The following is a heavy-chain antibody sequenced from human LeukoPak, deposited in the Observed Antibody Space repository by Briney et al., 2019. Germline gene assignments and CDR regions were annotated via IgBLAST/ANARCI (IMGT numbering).Heavy chain of an antibody. CDR2: IYYSGST. V-gene: IGHV4-59*01. J-gene: IGHJ4*02. Sequence: PSETLSLTCTVSGGSTSSYYWSWIRQPPGKGLEWIGYIYYSGSTNYNPSLKSRVTISVDTSKNQFSLKLSSVTAADTAVYYCARDLLVEVRAGIAAAAPRYWGQGTLVTVSS. CDR1: GGSTSSYY. D-gene: IGHD6-13*01. CDR3: ARDLLVEVRAGIAAAAPRY.